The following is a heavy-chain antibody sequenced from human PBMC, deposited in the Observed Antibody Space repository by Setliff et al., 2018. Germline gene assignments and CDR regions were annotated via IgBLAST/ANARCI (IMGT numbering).Heavy chain of an antibody. Sequence: GESLQISCKGSGFSFTDFWIGWVRQMPGKGLEWMGLIYAGDSDTRYNPSFQGRVTMSADKSINTACLQWSSLKASDTAIYYCARQKSTGSGNNWFDPWGQGTLVTVSS. D-gene: IGHD3-10*01. V-gene: IGHV5-51*01. CDR3: ARQKSTGSGNNWFDP. J-gene: IGHJ5*02. CDR2: IYAGDSDT. CDR1: GFSFTDFW.